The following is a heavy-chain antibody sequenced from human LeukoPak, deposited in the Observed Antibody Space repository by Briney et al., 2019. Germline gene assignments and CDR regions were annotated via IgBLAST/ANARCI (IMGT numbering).Heavy chain of an antibody. V-gene: IGHV5-10-1*01. J-gene: IGHJ4*02. CDR3: ARHDELVLSPDY. CDR2: IDPSDSYT. Sequence: MAGEPLQISCKGSGSSFTSYCISWVGQLPGKGLEWLGRIDPSDSYTNHSPSFQGHVTISADKSISTAYLQWSSLKASDTAMYYWARHDELVLSPDYWGQGTLVTVSS. D-gene: IGHD6-13*01. CDR1: GSSFTSYC.